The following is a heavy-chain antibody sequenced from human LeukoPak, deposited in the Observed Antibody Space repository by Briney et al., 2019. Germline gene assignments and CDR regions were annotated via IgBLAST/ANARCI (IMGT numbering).Heavy chain of an antibody. Sequence: SETLSLTCAVYGGSFSGYYWSWIRQPPGKGLEWIGEINHSGSTNYNPSLKSRVTISVDTSKNQFSLKLSSVTAADTAVYYCARGPTYQPIDSWGQGTLVTVSS. CDR3: ARGPTYQPIDS. CDR2: INHSGST. D-gene: IGHD2-2*01. V-gene: IGHV4-34*01. J-gene: IGHJ4*02. CDR1: GGSFSGYY.